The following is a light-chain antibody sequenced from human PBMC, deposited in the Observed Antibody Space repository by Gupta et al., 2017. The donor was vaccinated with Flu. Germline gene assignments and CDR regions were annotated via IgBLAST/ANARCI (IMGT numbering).Light chain of an antibody. CDR2: SNN. Sequence: QSLLTPPPAASGTPAQRVTISCSGSNSNIGSNVVNWYQKLPGTAPKLLIHSNNQLPSGVPDRCSGSKSGTTASLAIXGXQSEDEXDYYCSEGDDTLNGRVFGGGTKLTVL. CDR3: SEGDDTLNGRV. CDR1: NSNIGSNV. V-gene: IGLV1-44*01. J-gene: IGLJ3*02.